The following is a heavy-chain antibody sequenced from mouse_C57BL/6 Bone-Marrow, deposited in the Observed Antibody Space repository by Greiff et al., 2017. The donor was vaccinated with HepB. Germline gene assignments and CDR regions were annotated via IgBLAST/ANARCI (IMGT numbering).Heavy chain of an antibody. Sequence: VQLQQSGAELVKPGASVKMSCKASGYTFTSYWITWVKQRPGQGLEWIGDIYPGSGSTNYNEKFKSKATLTVDTSSSTAYMQLSSLTSEDSAVYYCARSRDYGSPYAMDYWGQGTSVTVSS. D-gene: IGHD1-1*01. CDR3: ARSRDYGSPYAMDY. V-gene: IGHV1-55*01. J-gene: IGHJ4*01. CDR2: IYPGSGST. CDR1: GYTFTSYW.